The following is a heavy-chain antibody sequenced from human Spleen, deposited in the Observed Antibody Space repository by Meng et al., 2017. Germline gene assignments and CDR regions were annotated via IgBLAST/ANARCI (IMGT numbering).Heavy chain of an antibody. Sequence: GESLKISCKGAGYIFTSYWIGGVRQMPGRGLEWRGIIYPSDSNTRYSPSFQGQVTFSVDKSINTAYLQWSSLEASDTAMYYCARPQQPQCSSDRTHGFDIWGQGTMVTVSS. D-gene: IGHD2-2*01. CDR2: IYPSDSNT. CDR1: GYIFTSYW. J-gene: IGHJ3*02. CDR3: ARPQQPQCSSDRTHGFDI. V-gene: IGHV5-51*01.